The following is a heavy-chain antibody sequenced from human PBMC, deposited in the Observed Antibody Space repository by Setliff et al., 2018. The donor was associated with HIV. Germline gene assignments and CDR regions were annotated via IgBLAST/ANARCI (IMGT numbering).Heavy chain of an antibody. J-gene: IGHJ6*03. CDR2: ISAYNGNT. D-gene: IGHD2-2*01. Sequence: VASVKVSCKASGYTFTNYGITWVRQAPGQGLEWMGWISAYNGNTNYSQNLQGRVTMTTDTSTSTAYMELRSLRSDDTAVYYCARCLKDIVVVPYAGGGMDVWGKGTTVTVS. CDR1: GYTFTNYG. CDR3: ARCLKDIVVVPYAGGGMDV. V-gene: IGHV1-18*01.